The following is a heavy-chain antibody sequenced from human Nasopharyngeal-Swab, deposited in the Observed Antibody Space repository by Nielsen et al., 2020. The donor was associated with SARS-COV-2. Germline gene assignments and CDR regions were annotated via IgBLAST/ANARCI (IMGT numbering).Heavy chain of an antibody. J-gene: IGHJ6*02. CDR2: IYYSGST. V-gene: IGHV4-30-4*01. Sequence: WIRQPPGKGLEWIGYIYYSGSTYYNPSLKSRVTISVDTSKNQFSLKLSSVTAADTAVYYCARDAAGYCSSTSCYAGTGMDVWGRGTTVTVSS. CDR3: ARDAAGYCSSTSCYAGTGMDV. D-gene: IGHD2-2*01.